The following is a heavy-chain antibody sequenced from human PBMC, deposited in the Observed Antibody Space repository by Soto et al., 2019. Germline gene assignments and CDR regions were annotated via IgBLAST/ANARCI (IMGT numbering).Heavy chain of an antibody. CDR1: GGSFSGYY. CDR3: ARAPAGYNWFDP. Sequence: NPSETLSLTCAVYGGSFSGYYWSWIRQPPGKGLEWIGEINHSGSTNYNPSLKSRVTISVDTSKNQFSLKLSSVTAADTAVYYCARAPAGYNWFDPWGQGTLVTVS. V-gene: IGHV4-34*01. J-gene: IGHJ5*02. D-gene: IGHD3-10*01. CDR2: INHSGST.